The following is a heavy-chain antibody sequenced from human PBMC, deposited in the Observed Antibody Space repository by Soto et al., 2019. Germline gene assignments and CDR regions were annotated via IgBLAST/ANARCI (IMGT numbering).Heavy chain of an antibody. D-gene: IGHD3-10*01. J-gene: IGHJ4*02. V-gene: IGHV4-34*01. Sequence: SETLSLTCSVYGGTFSGYYWSWIRQPPGKGREWMGEINHSGSTNYNPSLKSRVTISVHTSKNQFSLKLSSVTAADTAVYYCARSYYVPRYYYGSGSYMTVYFDYWGQGTLVTVSS. CDR1: GGTFSGYY. CDR2: INHSGST. CDR3: ARSYYVPRYYYGSGSYMTVYFDY.